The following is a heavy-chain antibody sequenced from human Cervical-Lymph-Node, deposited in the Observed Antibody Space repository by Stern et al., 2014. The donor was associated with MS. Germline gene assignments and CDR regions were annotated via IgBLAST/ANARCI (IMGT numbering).Heavy chain of an antibody. CDR1: GG. D-gene: IGHD3-10*01. CDR2: VIPFVGTS. CDR3: ARGSGDNWFGP. J-gene: IGHJ5*02. V-gene: IGHV1-69*06. Sequence: VQLVQSGAEVKKPGSSVKVSCKSSGGISWGRQVPGQGLEWMGGVIPFVGTSNYAQKFQGRVIITADTSTNTTYLHLSRLTSADTAVYYCARGSGDNWFGPWGQGTLVTVSS.